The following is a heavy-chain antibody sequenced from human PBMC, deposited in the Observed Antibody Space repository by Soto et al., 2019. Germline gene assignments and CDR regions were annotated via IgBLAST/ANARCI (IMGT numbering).Heavy chain of an antibody. CDR3: ATGKAPREDY. D-gene: IGHD1-26*01. CDR1: GGSISRSDW. CDR2: IYDRGGT. J-gene: IGHJ4*02. Sequence: QVQLQESGPGLVKPSGTLSLTCGVSGGSISRSDWWSWVRQPPGKGLEWIGEIYDRGGTNYNPSLQTRVTISVDKSNTQSSLKLTSVTAADTAVYHCATGKAPREDYWGQGTLVTVSS. V-gene: IGHV4-4*02.